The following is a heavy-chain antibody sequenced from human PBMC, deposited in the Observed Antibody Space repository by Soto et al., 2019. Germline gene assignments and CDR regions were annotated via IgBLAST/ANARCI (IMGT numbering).Heavy chain of an antibody. CDR3: ARHINSGSYSYYYYGMDV. J-gene: IGHJ6*02. CDR1: VGSISSSSYY. D-gene: IGHD1-26*01. CDR2: IYYSGST. V-gene: IGHV4-39*01. Sequence: PSETLSLTCTVSVGSISSSSYYWGWIRQPPGKGLEWIGSIYYSGSTYYNPSLKSRVTISVDTSKNQFSLKLSSVTAADTAVYYCARHINSGSYSYYYYGMDVWGQGTTVTVSS.